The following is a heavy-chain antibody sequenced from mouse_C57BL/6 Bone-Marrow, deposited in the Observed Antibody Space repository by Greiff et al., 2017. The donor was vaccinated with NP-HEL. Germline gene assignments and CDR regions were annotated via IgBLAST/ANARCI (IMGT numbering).Heavy chain of an antibody. Sequence: QVQLQQSGPELVKPGASVKISCKASGYAFSSSWMNWVKQRPGKGLEWIGRIYPGDGDTNYNGKFKGKATLTADKSSSTAYMQLSSLTSEDSAVXFCARYGSWGFAWFAYWGQGTLVTVSA. J-gene: IGHJ3*01. CDR2: IYPGDGDT. CDR1: GYAFSSSW. CDR3: ARYGSWGFAWFAY. D-gene: IGHD1-1*01. V-gene: IGHV1-82*01.